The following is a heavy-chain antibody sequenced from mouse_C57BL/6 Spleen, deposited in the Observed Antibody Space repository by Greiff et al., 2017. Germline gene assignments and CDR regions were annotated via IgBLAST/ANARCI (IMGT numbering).Heavy chain of an antibody. J-gene: IGHJ1*03. V-gene: IGHV1-81*01. CDR2: IYPRSGNT. D-gene: IGHD1-1*01. Sequence: VKLVESGAELARPGASVKLSCKASGYTFTSYGISWVKQRTGQGLEWIGEIYPRSGNTYYNEKFKGKATLTADKSSSTAYMELRSLTSEDSAVYFCARGGYYGSSSYWYFDVWGTGTTVTVSS. CDR1: GYTFTSYG. CDR3: ARGGYYGSSSYWYFDV.